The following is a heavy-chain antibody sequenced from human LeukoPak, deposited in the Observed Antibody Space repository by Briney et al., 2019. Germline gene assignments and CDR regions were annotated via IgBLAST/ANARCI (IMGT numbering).Heavy chain of an antibody. CDR1: GGSISTYY. CDR2: IYASGNT. J-gene: IGHJ3*01. V-gene: IGHV4-4*07. Sequence: SETLSLTCTVSGGSISTYYWSLIRQPAGKGLEQIGRIYASGNTNYNPSLKSRVTMSLDTSKNQFSLRLTSVTAADTAVYYCAREYSSSSGKNAFDVWGQGTMVTVSS. D-gene: IGHD6-6*01. CDR3: AREYSSSSGKNAFDV.